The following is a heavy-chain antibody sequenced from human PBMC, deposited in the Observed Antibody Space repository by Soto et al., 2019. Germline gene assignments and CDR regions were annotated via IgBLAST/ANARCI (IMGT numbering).Heavy chain of an antibody. D-gene: IGHD3-10*01. CDR2: INPNSGGT. Sequence: ASVKVSCKASGYTFTGYYMHWVRQAPGQGLEWMGWINPNSGGTNYAQKFQGRVTMTRDTSISTAYMELSRLRSDDTAVYYCARVISGGQMVRGGTPVALDYWGQGTLVTVYS. CDR3: ARVISGGQMVRGGTPVALDY. CDR1: GYTFTGYY. J-gene: IGHJ4*02. V-gene: IGHV1-2*02.